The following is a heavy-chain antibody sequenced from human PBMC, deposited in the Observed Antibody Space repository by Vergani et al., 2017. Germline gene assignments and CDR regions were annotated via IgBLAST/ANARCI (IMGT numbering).Heavy chain of an antibody. D-gene: IGHD2-15*01. J-gene: IGHJ4*02. CDR3: AGLSYDTTPYLQGGYDC. Sequence: EVQLLQSGGGVIQPGGSVRLSCAASGFTFSACPMTWVRQAPGKGLEWVSAISARYHSTYYADSVKGRFTISRDNSKNMLYLQMNSLRAEDTAVYYCAGLSYDTTPYLQGGYDCWGQGTLVSVSS. CDR2: ISARYHST. V-gene: IGHV3-23*01. CDR1: GFTFSACP.